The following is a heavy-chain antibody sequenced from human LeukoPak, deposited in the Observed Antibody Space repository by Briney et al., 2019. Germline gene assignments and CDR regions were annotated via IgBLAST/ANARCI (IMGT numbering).Heavy chain of an antibody. Sequence: SETLSLTCTVSGGSISSSSYYWGWIRQPPGKGLEWIGSIYYSGSTYYNPSLESRVSISGDTSKNQFSLKLSSVIAADTAVYYCARRIPVAGLFDYWGQGTLVTVSS. CDR3: ARRIPVAGLFDY. CDR1: GGSISSSSYY. CDR2: IYYSGST. V-gene: IGHV4-39*07. J-gene: IGHJ4*02. D-gene: IGHD6-19*01.